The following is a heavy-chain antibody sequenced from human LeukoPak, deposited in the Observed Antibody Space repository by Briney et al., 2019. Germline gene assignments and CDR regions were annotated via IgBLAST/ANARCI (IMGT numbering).Heavy chain of an antibody. D-gene: IGHD6-13*01. V-gene: IGHV3-30*18. CDR2: ISYDGSNK. Sequence: GGSLRLSCAASGFTFSSYGMHWVRQAPGNGLEWVAVISYDGSNKYYADSVKGRFTISRDNSKNTLYLQMNSLRAEDTAVYYCAKDRSSSWYYYYGMDVWGQGTTVTVSS. J-gene: IGHJ6*02. CDR3: AKDRSSSWYYYYGMDV. CDR1: GFTFSSYG.